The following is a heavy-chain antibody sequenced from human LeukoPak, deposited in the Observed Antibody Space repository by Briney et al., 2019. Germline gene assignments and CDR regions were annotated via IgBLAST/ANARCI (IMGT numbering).Heavy chain of an antibody. D-gene: IGHD2-15*01. CDR1: GLTFGDYA. CDR2: ISWNSGSI. Sequence: GGSLRLSCAASGLTFGDYAMHWVRQAPGKGLEWVSGISWNSGSIGYADSVKGRFTISRDNAKNSLYLQMNSLRAEDTALYYCAKSLSYGYCSGGSCSSMGFDYWGQGTLVTVSS. J-gene: IGHJ4*02. CDR3: AKSLSYGYCSGGSCSSMGFDY. V-gene: IGHV3-9*01.